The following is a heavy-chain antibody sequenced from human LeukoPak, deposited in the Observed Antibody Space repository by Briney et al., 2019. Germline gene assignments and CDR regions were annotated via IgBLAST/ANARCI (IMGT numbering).Heavy chain of an antibody. CDR2: IYTSGSS. J-gene: IGHJ4*02. D-gene: IGHD6-13*01. CDR3: ARQVGSSSWYLYYFDY. V-gene: IGHV4-4*07. Sequence: PSETLSLTCTVSGGSISSRYWSWIRQPAGKGLEWIGRIYTSGSSNYNPSLKSRVTMSLDTSKNQFSLKLSSVTAADTAVYYCARQVGSSSWYLYYFDYWGQGTLVTVSS. CDR1: GGSISSRY.